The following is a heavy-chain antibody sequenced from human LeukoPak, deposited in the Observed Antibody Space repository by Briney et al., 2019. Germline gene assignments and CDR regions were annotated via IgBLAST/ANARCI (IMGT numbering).Heavy chain of an antibody. J-gene: IGHJ6*03. CDR1: GGSFSGYY. D-gene: IGHD2-2*01. CDR3: RGCAPKGPAASPLYYYYYMDV. V-gene: IGHV4-34*01. Sequence: PSETLSLTCAVYGGSFSGYYWSWIRQPPGKGLEWIGEINHSGSTNYNPSLKSRVTISVDTSKNQFSLKLSSVTAADTAVYYCRGCAPKGPAASPLYYYYYMDVWGKGTTVTVSS. CDR2: INHSGST.